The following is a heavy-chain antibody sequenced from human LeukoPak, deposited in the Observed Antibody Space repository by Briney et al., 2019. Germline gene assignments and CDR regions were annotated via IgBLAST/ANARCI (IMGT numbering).Heavy chain of an antibody. V-gene: IGHV3-23*01. Sequence: TGGSLRLSCAASGFTFSSYAMSWVRQAPGKGLEWVSAISGSGGSTYYADSVKGRFTISRDNSKNTLYLQMNSLRAEDTAVYYCAKDPRGSVVAQYYFDYWGQGTLVTVSS. CDR1: GFTFSSYA. J-gene: IGHJ4*02. D-gene: IGHD3-22*01. CDR2: ISGSGGST. CDR3: AKDPRGSVVAQYYFDY.